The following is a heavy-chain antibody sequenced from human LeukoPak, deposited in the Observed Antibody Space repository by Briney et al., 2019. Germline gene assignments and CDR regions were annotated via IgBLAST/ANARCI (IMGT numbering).Heavy chain of an antibody. V-gene: IGHV3-74*03. Sequence: GGSLRLSCAASGFSFSSSWMHWVRQAPGKGLVWVSRMNSDGSIITYADSVKGRFTTTRDNAKSTLFLQMNSLRADDTGVYFCARDAHSSSWTWGQGTLVTVSS. CDR2: MNSDGSII. CDR3: ARDAHSSSWT. J-gene: IGHJ4*02. D-gene: IGHD6-13*01. CDR1: GFSFSSSW.